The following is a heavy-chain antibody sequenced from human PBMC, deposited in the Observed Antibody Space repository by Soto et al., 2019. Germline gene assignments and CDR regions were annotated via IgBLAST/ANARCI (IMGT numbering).Heavy chain of an antibody. CDR3: ARDLLHPGEPNGYCSGGACNFPPGGMDV. CDR2: INPSVGTT. Sequence: QVRLVQSGAEVKRPGASVTLSCRATGYTFSIHSIHWVRQATGQGLEWMGIINPSVGTTSYAQRFQGRVTLTRDTSTTTVFMDLSGLTSQDTATYYCARDLLHPGEPNGYCSGGACNFPPGGMDVWGQGTTVTVS. CDR1: GYTFSIHS. V-gene: IGHV1-46*01. J-gene: IGHJ6*02. D-gene: IGHD2-15*01.